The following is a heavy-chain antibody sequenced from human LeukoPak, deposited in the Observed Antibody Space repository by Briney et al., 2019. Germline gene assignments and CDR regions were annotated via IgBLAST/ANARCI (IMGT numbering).Heavy chain of an antibody. CDR2: ISGSGGST. CDR3: AKYPYYYDSSGYYFQGAFDI. J-gene: IGHJ6*02. Sequence: GGSLRLSCAASGFTFSSYAMSWVRQAPGKGLEWVSAISGSGGSTYYADSVKGRFTISRDNSKNTLYLQMNSLRAEDTAVYYCAKYPYYYDSSGYYFQGAFDIWGQGTTVTVSS. V-gene: IGHV3-23*01. D-gene: IGHD3-22*01. CDR1: GFTFSSYA.